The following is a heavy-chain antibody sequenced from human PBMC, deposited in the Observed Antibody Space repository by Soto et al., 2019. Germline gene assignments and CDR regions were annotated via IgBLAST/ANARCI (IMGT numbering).Heavy chain of an antibody. CDR3: ARHETENTYYDFWSGYFSPTFDY. D-gene: IGHD3-3*01. CDR1: GYTFTSYG. Sequence: GASVKVSCKASGYTFTSYGISWGRQAPGQGLEWMGWISAYNGNTNYAQKLQGRVTMTTDTSTSTAYMELRSLRSDDTAVYYCARHETENTYYDFWSGYFSPTFDYWGQGTLVTVSS. CDR2: ISAYNGNT. V-gene: IGHV1-18*04. J-gene: IGHJ4*02.